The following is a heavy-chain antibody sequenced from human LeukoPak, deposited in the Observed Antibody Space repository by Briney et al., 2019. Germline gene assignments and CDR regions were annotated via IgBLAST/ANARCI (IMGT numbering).Heavy chain of an antibody. CDR3: ASGDYGDYAIY. D-gene: IGHD4-17*01. Sequence: GGSLRLSCAASGFTFSSDSMNWVRQAPGKGLEWVSSISGSSSYIYYADSVKGRFTISRDNAKNSLYLQMNSLRAEDTAVYYCASGDYGDYAIYWGQGTLVTVSS. V-gene: IGHV3-21*01. J-gene: IGHJ4*02. CDR2: ISGSSSYI. CDR1: GFTFSSDS.